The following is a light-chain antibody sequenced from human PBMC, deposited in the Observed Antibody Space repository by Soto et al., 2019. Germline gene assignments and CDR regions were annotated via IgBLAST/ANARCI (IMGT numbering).Light chain of an antibody. J-gene: IGKJ5*01. CDR1: QSVSSSY. CDR3: QHFGGTTFT. CDR2: GAS. V-gene: IGKV3-20*01. Sequence: EIVLTQSPGTLSLSPGEGATLSCRASQSVSSSYIAWYQQRPGQTPSLLIYGASTRATGIPDRFSDSGSGTHFTLTISRLEPGDFAVYYCQHFGGTTFTFGQGTRLEIK.